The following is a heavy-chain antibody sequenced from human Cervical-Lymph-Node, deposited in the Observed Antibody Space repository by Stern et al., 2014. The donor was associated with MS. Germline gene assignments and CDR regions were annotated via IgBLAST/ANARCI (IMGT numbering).Heavy chain of an antibody. D-gene: IGHD4-11*01. CDR2: ISGSGGNT. J-gene: IGHJ6*02. CDR3: AKGSNYVSGYYYYGMDV. Sequence: EVQLVESGGGLVQPGGSLRLSCAASGFTFSSYAMSWVRQAPGKGLEWVSNISGSGGNTYYADSVKGRFTISRDNSKNTLYLQMNSLRAEDTAVYYCAKGSNYVSGYYYYGMDVWGQGTTVTVSS. CDR1: GFTFSSYA. V-gene: IGHV3-23*04.